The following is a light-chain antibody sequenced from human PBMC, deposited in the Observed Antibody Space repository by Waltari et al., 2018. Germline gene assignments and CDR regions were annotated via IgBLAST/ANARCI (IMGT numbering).Light chain of an antibody. J-gene: IGKJ4*01. Sequence: DIQMTQSPSSLSASVGDTVTITCRASQGISSYLSWFQQQPGKAPRLLMYAATTLQSGVPSRFSGSGSGTEFTLTISSLQAEDFAAYYCLQHNSYPLTFGGGTKVEIK. V-gene: IGKV1-17*01. CDR2: AAT. CDR1: QGISSY. CDR3: LQHNSYPLT.